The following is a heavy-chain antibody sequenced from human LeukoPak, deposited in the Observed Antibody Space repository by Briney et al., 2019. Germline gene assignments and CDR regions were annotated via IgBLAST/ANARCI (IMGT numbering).Heavy chain of an antibody. CDR3: ARDSITMILENAFDI. J-gene: IGHJ3*02. V-gene: IGHV4-61*02. Sequence: KPSETLSLTCTVSGGSISSGSYYWSWIRQPAGKGLEWIGRIYTSGSTNYNPSLKSRVTISVDTSKNQFSLKLSSVTAADTAVYYCARDSITMILENAFDIWGQGTMVTVSS. D-gene: IGHD3-22*01. CDR2: IYTSGST. CDR1: GGSISSGSYY.